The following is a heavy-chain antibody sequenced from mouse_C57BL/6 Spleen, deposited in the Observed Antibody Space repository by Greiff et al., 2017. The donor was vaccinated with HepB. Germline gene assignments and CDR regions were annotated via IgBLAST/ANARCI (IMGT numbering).Heavy chain of an antibody. V-gene: IGHV1-54*01. D-gene: IGHD2-2*01. CDR1: GYAFTNYL. J-gene: IGHJ2*01. CDR3: AVIYYGYDDGMYYFDY. CDR2: INPGSGGT. Sequence: QVQLKQSGAELVRPGTSVKVSCKASGYAFTNYLIEWVKQRPGQGLEWIGVINPGSGGTNYNEKFKGKATLTADKSSSTAYMQLSSLTSEDSAVYFCAVIYYGYDDGMYYFDYWGQGTTLTVSS.